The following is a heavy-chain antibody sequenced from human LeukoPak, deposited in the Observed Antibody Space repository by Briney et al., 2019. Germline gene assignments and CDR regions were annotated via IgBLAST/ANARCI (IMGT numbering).Heavy chain of an antibody. Sequence: GGSLSLSCATSGFPFETNAMSWVRQAPGKGLEWVATIGNTEAFYADSVTGRFTISRDNSKNTVNLQMNRLRVEDTAIYYCAKDWIQFNRVFDCFDSWGQGTLVTVSS. CDR1: GFPFETNA. CDR3: AKDWIQFNRVFDCFDS. J-gene: IGHJ4*02. V-gene: IGHV3-23*01. CDR2: IGNTEA. D-gene: IGHD5-18*01.